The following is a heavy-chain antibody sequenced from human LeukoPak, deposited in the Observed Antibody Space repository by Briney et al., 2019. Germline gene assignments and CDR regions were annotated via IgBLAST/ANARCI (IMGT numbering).Heavy chain of an antibody. CDR1: GFTFDDYG. CDR3: ARAGVYSYFDY. V-gene: IGHV3-20*04. Sequence: GGSLRLSCAASGFTFDDYGMSWVRQAPGKRLEWVSGINWNGGSTGYADSVKGRFTTSRDNAKNSLYLQMNSLRAEDTALYYCARAGVYSYFDYWGQGTLVTVSS. D-gene: IGHD2-8*01. CDR2: INWNGGST. J-gene: IGHJ4*02.